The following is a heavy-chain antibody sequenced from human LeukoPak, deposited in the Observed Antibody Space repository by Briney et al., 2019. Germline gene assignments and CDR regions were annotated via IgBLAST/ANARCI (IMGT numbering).Heavy chain of an antibody. CDR1: GGSISSSSYY. CDR2: IYHSGST. D-gene: IGHD1-26*01. V-gene: IGHV4-39*01. CDR3: ARQGRPLPYFQH. J-gene: IGHJ1*01. Sequence: SETLSLTCTVSGGSISSSSYYWGWIRQPPGKGLEWIGSIYHSGSTNYNPSLKSRVTISVDTSKNQFSLKLSSVTAADTAVYYCARQGRPLPYFQHWGQGTLVTVSS.